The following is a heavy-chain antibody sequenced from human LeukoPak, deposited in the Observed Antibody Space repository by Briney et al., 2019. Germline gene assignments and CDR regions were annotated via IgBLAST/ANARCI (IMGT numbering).Heavy chain of an antibody. CDR3: ARDPGFGELLWYFDY. V-gene: IGHV1-18*01. CDR2: ISAYNGNT. CDR1: GYTFTSYG. J-gene: IGHJ4*02. Sequence: ASVKVSCKASGYTFTSYGISWVRQAPGQGLEWMGWISAYNGNTNYAQKLQGRVTMTTDTSTSTAYMELRSLRFDDTAVYYCARDPGFGELLWYFDYWGQGTLVTVSS. D-gene: IGHD3-10*01.